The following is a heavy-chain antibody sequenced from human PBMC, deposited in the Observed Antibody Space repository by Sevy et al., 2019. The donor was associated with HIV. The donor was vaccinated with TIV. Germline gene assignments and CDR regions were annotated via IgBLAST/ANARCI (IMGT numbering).Heavy chain of an antibody. Sequence: GGSLRLSCAASGFTFSSYAMHWVRQAPGKGLEGGAVISYDGSNKYYADSVKGRFTISRDNSKNTLYLQMNSLRAEDTAVYYCARGGEDTAPFDYWGQGTLVTVSS. CDR2: ISYDGSNK. D-gene: IGHD5-18*01. CDR1: GFTFSSYA. J-gene: IGHJ4*02. V-gene: IGHV3-30-3*01. CDR3: ARGGEDTAPFDY.